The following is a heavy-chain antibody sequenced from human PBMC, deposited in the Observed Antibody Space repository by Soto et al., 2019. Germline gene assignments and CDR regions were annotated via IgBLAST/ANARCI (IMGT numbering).Heavy chain of an antibody. CDR3: ARDLVVVAATRGVPHWFDP. CDR2: ISSSSSTI. CDR1: GFTFSSYS. D-gene: IGHD2-15*01. Sequence: HPGGSLRLSCAASGFTFSSYSMNWVRPAPGKGLEWVSYISSSSSTIYYADSVKGRFTISRDNAKNSLYLQMNSLRDEDTAVYYCARDLVVVAATRGVPHWFDPWGQGTLVTVSS. V-gene: IGHV3-48*02. J-gene: IGHJ5*02.